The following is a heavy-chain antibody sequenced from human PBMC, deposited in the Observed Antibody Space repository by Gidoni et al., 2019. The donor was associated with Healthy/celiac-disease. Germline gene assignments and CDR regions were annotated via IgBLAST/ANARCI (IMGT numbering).Heavy chain of an antibody. D-gene: IGHD3-3*01. CDR2: INHSGST. CDR3: ARVKTIVESGYDWFDP. V-gene: IGHV4-34*01. Sequence: QVQLQQWGAGLLKPSETLSLTCAVYGGSFSGYYWSWIRQPPGKGLEWIGEINHSGSTNYNPSLKSRVTISVDTSKNQFSLKLSSVTAADTAVYYCARVKTIVESGYDWFDPWGQGTLVTVSS. J-gene: IGHJ5*02. CDR1: GGSFSGYY.